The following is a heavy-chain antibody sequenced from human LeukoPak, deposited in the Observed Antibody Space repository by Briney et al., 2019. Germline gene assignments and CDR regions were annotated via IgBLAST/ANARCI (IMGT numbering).Heavy chain of an antibody. D-gene: IGHD3-22*01. CDR3: AKDPDSSGYYLAFDY. V-gene: IGHV3-23*01. CDR2: VTASGDHA. Sequence: PGGSLRLSCAASGFTFSRYSMYWVRQAPGKGLEWVSDVTASGDHAYYADSVKGRFTISRDNSKNTLYLQMNSLRAEDTAVYYCAKDPDSSGYYLAFDYWGQGTLVTVSS. J-gene: IGHJ4*02. CDR1: GFTFSRYS.